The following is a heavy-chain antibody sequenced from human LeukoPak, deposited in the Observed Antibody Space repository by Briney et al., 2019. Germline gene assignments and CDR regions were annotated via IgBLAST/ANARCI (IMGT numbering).Heavy chain of an antibody. CDR3: ARVDYYDSSGYYSGY. Sequence: ASVKVSCKASGGTFSSYTISWVRQAPGQGLEWMGRIIPILGIANYAQKFQGRVTITADKSTSTAYMELRSLRSDDTAVYYCARVDYYDSSGYYSGYWGQGTLVTVSS. CDR2: IIPILGIA. D-gene: IGHD3-22*01. V-gene: IGHV1-69*02. CDR1: GGTFSSYT. J-gene: IGHJ4*02.